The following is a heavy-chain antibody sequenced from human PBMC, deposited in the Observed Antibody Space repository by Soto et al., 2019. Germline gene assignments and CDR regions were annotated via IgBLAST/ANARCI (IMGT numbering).Heavy chain of an antibody. CDR2: IHYRGTT. V-gene: IGHV4-39*01. D-gene: IGHD2-15*01. CDR3: ARLVACNGGSCKFDP. J-gene: IGHJ5*02. CDR1: GGSVSSRSYF. Sequence: QLQLQESGPGLVTPSETLSLTCTVSGGSVSSRSYFWAWVRQSPAKGLEWIGRIHYRGTTFYIASLTRRATISIDTSKNQFSLRLISVTAADTAVYYCARLVACNGGSCKFDPWGQGTLVTVSS.